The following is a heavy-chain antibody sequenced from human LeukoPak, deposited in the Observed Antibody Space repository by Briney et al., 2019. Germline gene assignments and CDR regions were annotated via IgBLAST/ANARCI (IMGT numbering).Heavy chain of an antibody. CDR1: GFTFDDYA. Sequence: GGSLRLSCAASGFTFDDYAMHWVRQAPGKGLEWVSGISWNSGSIGYADSVKGRFTISRDNAKNSLYLQMNSLRAEDTALYYCAKVKAVAGTRIFDYWGQGTLVTVSS. CDR3: AKVKAVAGTRIFDY. V-gene: IGHV3-9*01. CDR2: ISWNSGSI. D-gene: IGHD6-19*01. J-gene: IGHJ4*02.